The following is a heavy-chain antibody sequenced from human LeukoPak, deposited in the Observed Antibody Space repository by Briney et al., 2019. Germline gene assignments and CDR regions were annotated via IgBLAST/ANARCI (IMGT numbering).Heavy chain of an antibody. V-gene: IGHV1-69*13. J-gene: IGHJ4*02. CDR1: GGSFSNYV. CDR3: VAQLVDAPPTFDY. Sequence: SVKVSCKASGGSFSNYVITWVRQAPGQGLEWMGGIIPIFGTANYAQKFQGRVTITADESTSTAYMELSGLTSEDTAVYYFVAQLVDAPPTFDYWGQGTLVTVPS. D-gene: IGHD1-1*01. CDR2: IIPIFGTA.